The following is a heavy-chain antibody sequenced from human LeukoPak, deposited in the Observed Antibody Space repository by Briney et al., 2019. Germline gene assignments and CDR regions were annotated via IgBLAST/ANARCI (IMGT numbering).Heavy chain of an antibody. CDR3: ARIGGEPVAHDY. CDR2: IIPILGKT. J-gene: IGHJ4*02. V-gene: IGHV1-69*04. Sequence: SVKVSCKAFGGTFTSYAFSWVRQAPGQGLEWMGRIIPILGKTDYAQKFQARVTVIADKSTSTAYMELSSLRSEDTAVYYCARIGGEPVAHDYWGQGTLVTVSS. D-gene: IGHD1-26*01. CDR1: GGTFTSYA.